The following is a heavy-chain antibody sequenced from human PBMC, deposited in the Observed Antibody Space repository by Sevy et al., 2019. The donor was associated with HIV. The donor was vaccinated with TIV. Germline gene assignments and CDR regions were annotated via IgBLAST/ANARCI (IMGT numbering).Heavy chain of an antibody. J-gene: IGHJ4*02. CDR1: GFTFSDHY. Sequence: GGSLRLSGAASGFTFSDHYMSWIRQAPGKGLEWVSYISSSGSFTNNADSVKGRFTISRDNARNSLPLQMNSLRAEDTAVYYCARGDSSGCPDYWGQGTLVTVSS. D-gene: IGHD3-22*01. CDR2: ISSSGSFT. CDR3: ARGDSSGCPDY. V-gene: IGHV3-11*06.